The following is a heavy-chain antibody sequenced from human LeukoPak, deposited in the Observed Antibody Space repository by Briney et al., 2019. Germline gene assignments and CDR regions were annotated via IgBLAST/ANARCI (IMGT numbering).Heavy chain of an antibody. CDR2: INHSGST. V-gene: IGHV4-34*01. J-gene: IGHJ5*02. CDR3: ARGGLRGQMGSSWHNWFDP. D-gene: IGHD6-13*01. Sequence: PSETLSLTCAVYGGSFSGYYWSWIRQPPGKGLEWIGEINHSGSTNYNPSLKSRVTISVDTSKNQFSLKLSSVTAADTAVYYCARGGLRGQMGSSWHNWFDPWGQGTLVTVSS. CDR1: GGSFSGYY.